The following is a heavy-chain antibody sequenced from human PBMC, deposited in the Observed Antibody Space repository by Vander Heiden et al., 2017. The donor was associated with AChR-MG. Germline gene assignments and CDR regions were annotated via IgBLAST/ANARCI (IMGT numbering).Heavy chain of an antibody. V-gene: IGHV3-30-3*01. CDR2: ISYDGSNK. Sequence: QVQLVESGGGVVQPGRSLRLSCAASGFTFSSYAMHWVRQAPGKGLEWVAVISYDGSNKYYADSVKGRFTISRDNSKNTLYLQMNSLRAEDTAVYYCARTVGEYDDYEGDAFDIWGQGTMVTVSS. CDR3: ARTVGEYDDYEGDAFDI. CDR1: GFTFSSYA. J-gene: IGHJ3*02. D-gene: IGHD4-17*01.